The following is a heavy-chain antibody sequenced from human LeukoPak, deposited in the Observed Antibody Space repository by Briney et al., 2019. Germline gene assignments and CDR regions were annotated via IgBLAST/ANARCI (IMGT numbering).Heavy chain of an antibody. CDR3: SRYNTSSWDN. Sequence: PGGSLRLSCAASGFTFTLSSYGMHWVRQAPGKGLEWVAVISYEGSLKYYADSVKGRFTISRDTSKNMLYLQMNSLRAEDTAVYYCSRYNTSSWDNWGQGTLVTVSS. CDR1: GFTFTLSSYG. CDR2: ISYEGSLK. D-gene: IGHD6-6*01. V-gene: IGHV3-33*01. J-gene: IGHJ4*02.